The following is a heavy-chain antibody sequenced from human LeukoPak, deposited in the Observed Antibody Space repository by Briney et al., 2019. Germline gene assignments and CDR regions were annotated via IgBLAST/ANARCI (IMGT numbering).Heavy chain of an antibody. D-gene: IGHD3-22*01. V-gene: IGHV3-43*02. J-gene: IGHJ4*02. CDR2: ISGSGRTT. CDR1: GFTFTSYG. Sequence: GGSLRLSCAASGFTFTSYGMSWVRQAPGKGLEWVSAISGSGRTTYYADSVKGRFTISRDNSKNSLYLQMNSLRTEDTALYYCAKDSRGVVVIPAGGLDYWGQGTLVTVSS. CDR3: AKDSRGVVVIPAGGLDY.